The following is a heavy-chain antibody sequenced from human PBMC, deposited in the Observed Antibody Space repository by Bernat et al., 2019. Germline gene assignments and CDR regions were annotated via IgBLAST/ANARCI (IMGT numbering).Heavy chain of an antibody. Sequence: EVQLVESGGGLVQPGGSLRLSCAASGFPVSSNYMSWVRQARGKGLYWVSVIYSGGSTYYADSVKRRFTISRDNSKNTLYLQMNSLRAEDTAVYYCATDFPGSTMFVKYYYYYGMDVWGQGTTVTVSS. CDR1: GFPVSSNY. J-gene: IGHJ6*02. CDR2: IYSGGST. D-gene: IGHD3-10*02. CDR3: ATDFPGSTMFVKYYYYYGMDV. V-gene: IGHV3-66*01.